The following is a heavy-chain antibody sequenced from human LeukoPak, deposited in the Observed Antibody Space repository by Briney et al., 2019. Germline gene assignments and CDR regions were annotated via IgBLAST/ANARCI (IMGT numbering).Heavy chain of an antibody. CDR1: GFTFSSYA. V-gene: IGHV3-23*01. CDR3: AKDMGYCSSATCYGLDY. Sequence: GGSLRLSCAASGFTFSSYAMSWVRQAPGKGLEWASTVSGGGGTTYYADSVKGRFTISRDNSKNTLFLQMNSLRAEDTAIYYCAKDMGYCSSATCYGLDYWGQGTLVTVSS. J-gene: IGHJ4*02. D-gene: IGHD2-2*01. CDR2: VSGGGGTT.